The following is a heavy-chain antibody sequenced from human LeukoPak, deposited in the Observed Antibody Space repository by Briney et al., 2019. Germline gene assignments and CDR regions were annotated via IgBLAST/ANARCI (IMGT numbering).Heavy chain of an antibody. CDR2: MNQDGSLQ. V-gene: IGHV3-7*03. CDR3: ARGHNWNEWEGTWFDP. CDR1: GFTFSACW. J-gene: IGHJ5*02. D-gene: IGHD1-1*01. Sequence: GGSLRLSCAASGFTFSACWMNWVRRAPGKGLEWVANMNQDGSLQYYVDSVKGRFTISRDNAKNSLYLQMNSLRAEDTAVYYCARGHNWNEWEGTWFDPWGQGTLVTVSS.